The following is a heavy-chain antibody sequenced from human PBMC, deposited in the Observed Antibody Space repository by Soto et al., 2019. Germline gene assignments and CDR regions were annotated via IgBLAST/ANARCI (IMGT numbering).Heavy chain of an antibody. Sequence: QVQLQESGPGLVKPSETLSLTCTVSGDSISSYYWSWIRQPPGKGLEYIGYVFYSGTTNYTPSLTHLVTISIDTSKTPVSLKLTAVTAADTAVYYCARHLRAAIGTCWFDPWGHGTLFTVSS. CDR2: VFYSGTT. J-gene: IGHJ5*02. CDR1: GDSISSYY. V-gene: IGHV4-59*08. D-gene: IGHD1-1*01. CDR3: ARHLRAAIGTCWFDP.